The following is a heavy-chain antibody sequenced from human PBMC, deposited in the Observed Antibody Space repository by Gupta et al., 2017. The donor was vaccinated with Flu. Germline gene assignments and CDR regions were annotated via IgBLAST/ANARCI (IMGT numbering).Heavy chain of an antibody. CDR3: ARDYDGTGTYYYYYFGMDV. D-gene: IGHD3-22*01. CDR1: GGTFCSNA. Sequence: QVQLVQSGAEVKKPGSSVKVTCMASGGTFCSNAISWVRQAPGQGLEWMGGIIPKFDTPNYAQKFQGRVTITADKSTSTAYMELSSLRSEDTAVYYCARDYDGTGTYYYYYFGMDVWGQGTTVTVSS. CDR2: IIPKFDTP. V-gene: IGHV1-69*06. J-gene: IGHJ6*02.